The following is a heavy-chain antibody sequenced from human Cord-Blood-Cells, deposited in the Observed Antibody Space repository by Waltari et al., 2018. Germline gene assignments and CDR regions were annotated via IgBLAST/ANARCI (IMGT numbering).Heavy chain of an antibody. V-gene: IGHV1-2*02. CDR1: GYTFTGSI. CDR3: ARDLGAAAGTHWFDP. J-gene: IGHJ5*02. Sequence: QVQLVQSGAEVKKPGAPGKVPCKASGYTFTGSIMSRVRQAPGQGLEWMGWINPNSGGTNYAQKFQGRVTMTRDTSISTAYMELSRLRSDDTAVYYCARDLGAAAGTHWFDPWGQGTLVTVSS. D-gene: IGHD6-13*01. CDR2: INPNSGGT.